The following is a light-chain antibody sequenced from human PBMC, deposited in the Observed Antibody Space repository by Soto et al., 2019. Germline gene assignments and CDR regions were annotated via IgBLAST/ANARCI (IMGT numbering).Light chain of an antibody. Sequence: QSVLTQPRSVSGSPGQSVTISCTGTSSDVGGYIYVSWYQQHPGKAPKLMMFDVSKRPSGVPDRFSGSKSDNTASLTISGPQNEDEDDYLCCSYAGNYNYVVGTVTKVTVL. CDR3: CSYAGNYNYV. CDR1: SSDVGGYIY. V-gene: IGLV2-11*01. J-gene: IGLJ1*01. CDR2: DVS.